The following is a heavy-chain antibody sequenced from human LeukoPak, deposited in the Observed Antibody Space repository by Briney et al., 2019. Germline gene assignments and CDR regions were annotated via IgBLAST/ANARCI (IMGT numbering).Heavy chain of an antibody. CDR3: ASQIWVPEIAAADTFDY. V-gene: IGHV6-1*01. Sequence: SSQTLSLTCAISGDSVSSNSAAWNWIRQSLSRGLEWLGRTYYRSKWYNDYAVSVKSRITINPDTSKNQFSLQLNSVTPEDTAVYYCASQIWVPEIAAADTFDYWGQGTLVTVSS. J-gene: IGHJ4*02. CDR1: GDSVSSNSAA. D-gene: IGHD6-13*01. CDR2: TYYRSKWYN.